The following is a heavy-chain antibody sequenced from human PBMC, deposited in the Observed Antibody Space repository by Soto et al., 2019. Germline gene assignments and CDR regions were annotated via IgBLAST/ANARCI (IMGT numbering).Heavy chain of an antibody. V-gene: IGHV1-69*13. CDR3: ARGRTTEAVAAFTGGYYYYGMDV. CDR2: IIPIFGTA. CDR1: GGTFSSYA. D-gene: IGHD6-19*01. Sequence: ASVKVSCKASGGTFSSYAISWVRQAPGQGLEWMGGIIPIFGTANYAQKFQGRVTITADESTSTAYMELSSLRSEDTAVYYCARGRTTEAVAAFTGGYYYYGMDVWGQGTTVTVSS. J-gene: IGHJ6*02.